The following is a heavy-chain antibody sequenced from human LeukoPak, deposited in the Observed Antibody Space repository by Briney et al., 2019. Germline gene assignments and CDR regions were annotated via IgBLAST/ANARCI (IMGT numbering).Heavy chain of an antibody. CDR2: IYYSGST. J-gene: IGHJ2*01. V-gene: IGHV4-59*08. CDR3: ARRPDYGDYWYFDL. CDR1: GGSISSYY. Sequence: SETLSLTCTVSGGSISSYYWSWIRQPPGKGLEWIGHIYYSGSTNYNPSLKGRVTISVDTSKDQFSLKLSSVTAADTAVYYCARRPDYGDYWYFDLWGRGTLVTVSS. D-gene: IGHD4-17*01.